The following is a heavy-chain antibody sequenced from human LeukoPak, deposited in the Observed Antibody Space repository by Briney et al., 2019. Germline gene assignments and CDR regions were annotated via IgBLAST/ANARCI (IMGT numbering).Heavy chain of an antibody. CDR3: TRVFARGGEISGSYYYY. J-gene: IGHJ4*02. Sequence: SVRVSCKASGGTFSTYAVNWVRQAPGQGLEWMGGIIPLFGTANYAQKFQGRVTITTDESTSTAYMELSSLRSEDTAIYYCTRVFARGGEISGSYYYYWGQGTLVTVSS. D-gene: IGHD1-26*01. V-gene: IGHV1-69*05. CDR2: IIPLFGTA. CDR1: GGTFSTYA.